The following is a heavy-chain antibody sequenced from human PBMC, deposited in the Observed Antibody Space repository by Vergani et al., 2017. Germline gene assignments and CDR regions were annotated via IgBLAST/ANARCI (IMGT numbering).Heavy chain of an antibody. Sequence: QLQLQESGPGLVKPSETLSLTCTVSGGSISSSSYYWGWIRQPPGKGLEWIGSIYYSGSTYYNPSLKSRVTISVDTSKNQFSLKVRSVTAADTAVYYCALTLLGGGYPPYYWGQGTLVTVSS. CDR3: ALTLLGGGYPPYY. D-gene: IGHD5-12*01. CDR1: GGSISSSSYY. CDR2: IYYSGST. V-gene: IGHV4-39*01. J-gene: IGHJ4*02.